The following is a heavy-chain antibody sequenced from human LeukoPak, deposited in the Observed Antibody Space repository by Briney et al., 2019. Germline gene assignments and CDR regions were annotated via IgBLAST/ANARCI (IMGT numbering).Heavy chain of an antibody. CDR2: IHEDAGEK. CDR3: ASSKDHYCHY. J-gene: IGHJ4*02. V-gene: IGHV3-7*05. CDR1: GFRFNDSW. Sequence: GGSLRLSCAASGFRFNDSWMTWVRQTPGKGLQWVASIHEDAGEKQYVESVRGRFTISRDNAKSSLYLQMNSLRVEDTAVYYCASSKDHYCHYWGQGTLVTVSS.